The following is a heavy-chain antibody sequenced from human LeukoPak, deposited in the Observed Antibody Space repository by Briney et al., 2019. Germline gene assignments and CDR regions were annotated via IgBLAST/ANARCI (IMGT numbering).Heavy chain of an antibody. CDR3: ARRRVATIRYYYYYGMDV. D-gene: IGHD5-12*01. CDR2: IWYDGSNK. Sequence: GGSLRLSCAASGFTFSSYGMHWVRQAPGKGLEGVAVIWYDGSNKYYADSVKGRFTSSRDNSKNTLYLQMNSLRAEDTAVYYCARRRVATIRYYYYYGMDVWGKGTTVTVSS. V-gene: IGHV3-33*01. CDR1: GFTFSSYG. J-gene: IGHJ6*04.